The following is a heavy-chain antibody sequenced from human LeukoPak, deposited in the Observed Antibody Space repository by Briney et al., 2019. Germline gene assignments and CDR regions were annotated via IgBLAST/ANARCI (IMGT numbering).Heavy chain of an antibody. D-gene: IGHD1-26*01. CDR3: AREVGATSYYYYYMDV. CDR1: GCTFSSYR. CDR2: ISSSSSYI. V-gene: IGHV3-21*01. J-gene: IGHJ6*03. Sequence: GGSLRLSCAASGCTFSSYRMNWVRQAPGKGLEWVSSISSSSSYIYYADSVKGRFNISRDNSKNSLYLQMNRLRAEDTAVYYCAREVGATSYYYYYMDVWGKGTTVTVSS.